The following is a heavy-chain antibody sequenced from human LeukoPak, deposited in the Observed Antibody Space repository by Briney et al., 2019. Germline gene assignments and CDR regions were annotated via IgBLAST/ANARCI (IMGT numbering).Heavy chain of an antibody. V-gene: IGHV1-3*01. CDR1: GYTFTSYA. CDR3: AREVHSGSYYVVFHWFDP. J-gene: IGHJ5*02. Sequence: GASVKVSCKASGYTFTSYAMHWVRQAPGQRLEWMGWINAGNGNTKYSQKFQGRVTITRDTSASTAYMELSSLRSEDTAVYYCAREVHSGSYYVVFHWFDPWGQGTLVTVSS. CDR2: INAGNGNT. D-gene: IGHD1-26*01.